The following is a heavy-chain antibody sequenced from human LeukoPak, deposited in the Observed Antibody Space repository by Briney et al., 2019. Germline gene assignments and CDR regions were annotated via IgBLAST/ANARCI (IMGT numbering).Heavy chain of an antibody. CDR3: ARDNLAAAGDDNFDI. CDR1: GFTFSSHA. Sequence: GESLRLSCAASGFTFSSHAMNWVRQAPGKGLEWVSYISISSSSVYYADSVKGRFTISRDNAKNSLYLQMNSLRAEDTAIYYCARDNLAAAGDDNFDIWGQGTMVTVSS. CDR2: ISISSSSV. J-gene: IGHJ3*02. V-gene: IGHV3-48*04. D-gene: IGHD6-13*01.